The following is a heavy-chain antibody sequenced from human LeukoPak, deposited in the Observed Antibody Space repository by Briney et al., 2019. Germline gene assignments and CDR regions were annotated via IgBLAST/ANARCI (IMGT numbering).Heavy chain of an antibody. D-gene: IGHD1-26*01. Sequence: SETLSLTCTVSGGCISSYYWSWIRQPPAEGLQWIGYIYYSGSTNYNPSLKSRLTISVDASKNKFSLLLRTVIAAATAVYYCAGRVGATGEIDYWGQGTLVTVSS. CDR2: IYYSGST. J-gene: IGHJ4*02. V-gene: IGHV4-59*08. CDR3: AGRVGATGEIDY. CDR1: GGCISSYY.